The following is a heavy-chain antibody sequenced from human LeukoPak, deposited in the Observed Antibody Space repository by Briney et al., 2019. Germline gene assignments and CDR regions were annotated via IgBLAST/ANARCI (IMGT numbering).Heavy chain of an antibody. CDR1: GYTFTGYY. CDR2: INPNSGGT. CDR3: AREPVLLWFGELLSIAELGFDP. Sequence: ASVTVSCKASGYTFTGYYMHWVRQAPGQGLEWMGWINPNSGGTNYAQKFQGRVTMTRDTSISTAYMELSRLRSDDTAVYYCAREPVLLWFGELLSIAELGFDPWGQGTLVTVSS. J-gene: IGHJ5*02. D-gene: IGHD3-10*01. V-gene: IGHV1-2*02.